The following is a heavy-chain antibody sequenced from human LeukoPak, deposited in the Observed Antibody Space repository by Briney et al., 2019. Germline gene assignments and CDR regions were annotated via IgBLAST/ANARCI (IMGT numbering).Heavy chain of an antibody. CDR2: IVVGSGNT. V-gene: IGHV1-58*02. Sequence: ASVKVSCKASGFTFTSSAIQWVRQARGQRLEWIGWIVVGSGNTNYAQKFQERVTITRDMSTSTAYMELSSLRSEDTAVYYCAADVPNSSGYPWGQGTLVTVSS. CDR3: AADVPNSSGYP. CDR1: GFTFTSSA. J-gene: IGHJ5*02. D-gene: IGHD3-22*01.